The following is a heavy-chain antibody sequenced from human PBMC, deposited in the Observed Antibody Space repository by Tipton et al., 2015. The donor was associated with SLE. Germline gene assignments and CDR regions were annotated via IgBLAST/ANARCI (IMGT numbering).Heavy chain of an antibody. J-gene: IGHJ5*02. CDR2: VYHTGST. D-gene: IGHD2-15*01. CDR3: ARALGGRCSGGNCYSLFDP. Sequence: TLSLTCTVSGGSIRISSNFWAWIRQPPGKRPEWIGNVYHTGSTYYNPSLKTRVSILVETSKNQFSLRLLSVTAADTAVYYCARALGGRCSGGNCYSLFDPWGQGTLVTVSS. CDR1: GGSIRISSNF. V-gene: IGHV4-39*07.